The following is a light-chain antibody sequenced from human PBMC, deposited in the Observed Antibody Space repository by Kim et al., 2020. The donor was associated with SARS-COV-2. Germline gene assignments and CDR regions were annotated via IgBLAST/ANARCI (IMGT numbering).Light chain of an antibody. J-gene: IGKJ2*03. CDR3: QHYDSSPLYS. CDR2: GAS. V-gene: IGKV3-20*01. CDR1: QSIRNNY. Sequence: SPGERATLSCRASQSIRNNYLAWYQQKPGQAPSLLISGASTRATGIPDRFSGSGSGTDFTLTISRLVPEDFAVYFCQHYDSSPLYSFGQGTKLEI.